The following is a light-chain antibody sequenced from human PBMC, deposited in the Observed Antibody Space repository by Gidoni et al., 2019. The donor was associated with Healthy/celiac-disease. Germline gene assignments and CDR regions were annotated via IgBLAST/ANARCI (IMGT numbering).Light chain of an antibody. Sequence: DIQMTQSPSSLSASVGDRLTITCRASQSISSYLNWYQQKPGKAPKLLIYAASSLQSGVPSRFSGSGSGTDFSLTISSLQPEDSATYYCQQSYSTPYTFGQGTKLEIK. CDR3: QQSYSTPYT. J-gene: IGKJ2*01. CDR2: AAS. CDR1: QSISSY. V-gene: IGKV1-39*01.